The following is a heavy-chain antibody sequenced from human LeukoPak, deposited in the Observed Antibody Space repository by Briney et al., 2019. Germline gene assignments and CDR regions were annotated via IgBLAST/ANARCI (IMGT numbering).Heavy chain of an antibody. D-gene: IGHD3-3*01. CDR1: GCTFSSYW. Sequence: PGGSLRLSCAASGCTFSSYWMSWVRQAPGKGLEWVANIKQDGSEKYYVDSVKGRFTISRDNAKNSLYLQMNSLRAEDTAVYYCARDPRIFRVVIVPDYWGQGTLVTVSS. CDR2: IKQDGSEK. CDR3: ARDPRIFRVVIVPDY. J-gene: IGHJ4*02. V-gene: IGHV3-7*01.